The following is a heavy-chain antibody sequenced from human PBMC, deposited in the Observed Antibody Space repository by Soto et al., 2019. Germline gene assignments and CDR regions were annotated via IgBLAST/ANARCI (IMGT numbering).Heavy chain of an antibody. D-gene: IGHD6-19*01. CDR1: GYTFTSYD. CDR2: MNPNSGNT. Sequence: QVQLVQSGAEVKKPGASVKVSCKASGYTFTSYDINWVRQATGQGLEWMGWMNPNSGNTGYAQKFQGRVTMTRNTXXXXXXXXXXXXXSXXXXXXXXXREMSSGWFDYWGQGTLVTVSS. CDR3: XREMSSGWFDY. J-gene: IGHJ4*02. V-gene: IGHV1-8*01.